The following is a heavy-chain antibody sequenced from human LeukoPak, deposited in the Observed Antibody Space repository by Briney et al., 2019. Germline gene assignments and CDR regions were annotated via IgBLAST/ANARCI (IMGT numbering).Heavy chain of an antibody. D-gene: IGHD3-3*01. V-gene: IGHV3-23*01. J-gene: IGHJ6*02. CDR2: ISGSGGST. CDR1: GFTFSSYA. Sequence: GASLRLSCAASGFTFSSYAMGWVRQAPGKGLEWVSAISGSGGSTYHADSVKGRFTISRDNSKNTLYLQMNSLRAEDTAVYYCAKVKVVAYDFWSGSWGMDVWGQGTTVTVSS. CDR3: AKVKVVAYDFWSGSWGMDV.